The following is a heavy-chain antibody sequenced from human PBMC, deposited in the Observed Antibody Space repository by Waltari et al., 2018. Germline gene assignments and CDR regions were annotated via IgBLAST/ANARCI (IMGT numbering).Heavy chain of an antibody. J-gene: IGHJ4*02. V-gene: IGHV4-61*02. CDR1: GGSISSGSYY. Sequence: QVQLQESGPGLVKPSQTLSLTCTVSGGSISSGSYYWSWIRQPAGKGLEWIGRIYTSGSTNYNPSLKSRVTISVDTSKNQFSLKLSSVTAADTAVYYSAREKSFGGDWNYWGQGTLVTVSS. D-gene: IGHD2-21*01. CDR2: IYTSGST. CDR3: AREKSFGGDWNY.